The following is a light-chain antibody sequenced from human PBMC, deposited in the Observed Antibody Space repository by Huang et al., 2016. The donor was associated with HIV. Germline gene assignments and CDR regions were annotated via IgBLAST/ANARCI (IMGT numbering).Light chain of an antibody. CDR2: GAS. CDR3: QQYDETPLT. V-gene: IGKV4-1*01. Sequence: DIVMTQSPESLAVSLGESATINCRSSQSVLNTDNNRDYLAWYQQKPGQRPRLLIYGASTLESWVPDRFLGTGSGTDFTLTISNLQAEDVAGYFCQQYDETPLTFGPGTKVDIK. CDR1: QSVLNTDNNRDY. J-gene: IGKJ3*01.